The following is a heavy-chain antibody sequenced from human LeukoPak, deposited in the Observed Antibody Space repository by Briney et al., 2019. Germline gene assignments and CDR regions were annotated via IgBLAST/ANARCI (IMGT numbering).Heavy chain of an antibody. CDR1: GGSISSYY. J-gene: IGHJ4*02. CDR2: IHYSGST. CDR3: AGRTNYYDSSGYRDY. V-gene: IGHV4-59*08. Sequence: SETLSLTCTVSGGSISSYYWSWIRQPPGKGLEWIGYIHYSGSTNYNPSLKSRVTISVDTSKNQFSLKLSSVTAADTAVYYCAGRTNYYDSSGYRDYWGQGTLVTVSS. D-gene: IGHD3-22*01.